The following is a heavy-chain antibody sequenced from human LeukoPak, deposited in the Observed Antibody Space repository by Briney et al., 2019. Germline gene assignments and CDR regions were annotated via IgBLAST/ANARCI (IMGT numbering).Heavy chain of an antibody. CDR1: GGSFSGYY. CDR2: INHSGST. CDR3: ARGETGTTSYFDY. V-gene: IGHV4-34*01. J-gene: IGHJ4*02. D-gene: IGHD1-1*01. Sequence: PSETLSLTCAVYGGSFSGYYWSWIRQPPGKGLEWIGEINHSGSTNYNPSLKSRVTISVDTSKNQFSLKLSSVTAADTAVCYCARGETGTTSYFDYWGQGTLVTVSS.